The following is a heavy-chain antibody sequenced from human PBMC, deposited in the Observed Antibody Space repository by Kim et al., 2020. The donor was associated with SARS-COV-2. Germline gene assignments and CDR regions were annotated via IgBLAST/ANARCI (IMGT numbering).Heavy chain of an antibody. CDR1: GYTFTSYG. Sequence: ASVKVSCKASGYTFTSYGISWVRQAPGQGLEWMGWISAYNGNTNYAQKLQGRVTMTTDTSTSTAYMELRSLRSDDTAVYYCARDHKFAPSITMFRGVRFDPWGQRTLVTVSS. D-gene: IGHD3-10*01. CDR2: ISAYNGNT. CDR3: ARDHKFAPSITMFRGVRFDP. V-gene: IGHV1-18*04. J-gene: IGHJ5*02.